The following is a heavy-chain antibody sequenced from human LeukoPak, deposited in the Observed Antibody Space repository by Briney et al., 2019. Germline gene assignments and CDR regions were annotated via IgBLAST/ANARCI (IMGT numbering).Heavy chain of an antibody. D-gene: IGHD3-3*01. CDR2: VYSSGDP. Sequence: SETLSLTCTVSGVSTSNYYWSWIRQPAGKGLEWIGRVYSSGDPNYNPSLKSRVTMSLDTSKNQFSLRLNSLTAADTAVYYCARDHRFSNALSYYHYGVDVWGQGTSVTVSS. V-gene: IGHV4-4*07. J-gene: IGHJ6*02. CDR3: ARDHRFSNALSYYHYGVDV. CDR1: GVSTSNYY.